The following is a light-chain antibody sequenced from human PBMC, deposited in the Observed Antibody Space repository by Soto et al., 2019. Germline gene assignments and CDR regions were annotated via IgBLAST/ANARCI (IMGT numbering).Light chain of an antibody. CDR3: QSYDSSLSGLV. CDR2: GNS. CDR1: SSNIGAGYY. J-gene: IGLJ3*02. V-gene: IGLV1-40*01. Sequence: QSVLTQPASVSGAPGQRVTISCTGSSSNIGAGYYVHWYQQLPGTAPKLLIYGNSNRPSGVPDRFSGSKSGTSASLTITGLQAEDEADYYCQSYDSSLSGLVFGGGTKLTVL.